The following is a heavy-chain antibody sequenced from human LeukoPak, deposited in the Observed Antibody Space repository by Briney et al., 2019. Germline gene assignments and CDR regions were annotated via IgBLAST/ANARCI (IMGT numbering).Heavy chain of an antibody. D-gene: IGHD2-8*01. CDR3: TRSLYCTNGVCYLRGDPGYFDY. Sequence: GGSLRLSCAASGFTVSSNYMHWVRQAPGKGLEWVGRIKSKTDGGTTDYAAPVKGRFSISRDDSKNTLYLQMNSLKTEDTAVYYCTRSLYCTNGVCYLRGDPGYFDYWGQGTLVTVSS. CDR1: GFTVSSNY. V-gene: IGHV3-15*01. J-gene: IGHJ4*02. CDR2: IKSKTDGGTT.